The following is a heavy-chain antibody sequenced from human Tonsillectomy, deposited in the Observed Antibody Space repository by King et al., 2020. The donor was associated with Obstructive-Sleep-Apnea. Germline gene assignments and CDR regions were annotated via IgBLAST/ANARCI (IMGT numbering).Heavy chain of an antibody. CDR2: IYYSGST. J-gene: IGHJ4*02. Sequence: QLQESGPGLVKPSQTLSLTCTVSGGSISSGDYYWSWIRQPPGKGLGWIGYIYYSGSTYYNPSRKSRVTISVDTSKNQFSLKLSSVTAADTAVFYCPRDHPFNYYESSGYYYDYFDYWGRGTLVTVSS. D-gene: IGHD3-22*01. V-gene: IGHV4-30-4*01. CDR3: PRDHPFNYYESSGYYYDYFDY. CDR1: GGSISSGDYY.